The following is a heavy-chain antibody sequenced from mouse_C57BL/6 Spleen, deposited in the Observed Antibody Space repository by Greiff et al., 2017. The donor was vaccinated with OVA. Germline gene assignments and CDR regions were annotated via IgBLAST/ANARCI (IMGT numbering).Heavy chain of an antibody. J-gene: IGHJ2*01. CDR1: GYAFSSSW. D-gene: IGHD1-1*01. CDR3: ARFTTVVATGGYFDY. CDR2: IYPGDGDT. Sequence: SGPELVKPGASVKISCKASGYAFSSSWMNWVKQRPGKGLEWIGRIYPGDGDTNYNGKFKGKATLTADKSSSTAYMQLSSLTSEDSAVYFCARFTTVVATGGYFDYWGQGTTLTVSS. V-gene: IGHV1-82*01.